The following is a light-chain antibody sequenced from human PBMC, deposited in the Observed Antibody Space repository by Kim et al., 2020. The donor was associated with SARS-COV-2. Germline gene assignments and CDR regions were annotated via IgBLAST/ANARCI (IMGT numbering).Light chain of an antibody. Sequence: SPPVVDIDTSNCQASQDTRNYLNWYEQKPGKAPGLLFYDASNLETGVPSRFSGSGSGTDFTFTITSLQPEEIATYYCLQFDDLPYTFGQGTRLEI. CDR1: QDTRNY. V-gene: IGKV1-33*01. J-gene: IGKJ2*01. CDR3: LQFDDLPYT. CDR2: DAS.